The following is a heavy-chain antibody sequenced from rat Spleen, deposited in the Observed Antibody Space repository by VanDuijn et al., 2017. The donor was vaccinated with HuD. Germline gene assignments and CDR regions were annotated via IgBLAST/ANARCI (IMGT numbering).Heavy chain of an antibody. CDR2: ITNTGRTT. CDR3: ARRGYDGSYQIPYWYIDF. V-gene: IGHV5-31*01. J-gene: IGHJ1*01. D-gene: IGHD1-12*02. Sequence: EVQLVESGGGLVQTGRSLKLSCVASGFTFNNYWMTWIRQAPGKGLEWVASITNTGRTTYYRDSVKGRFTVSRDNAKSTLYLQMDSLRSEDTATYHCARRGYDGSYQIPYWYIDFWGPGIMVTVSS. CDR1: GFTFNNYW.